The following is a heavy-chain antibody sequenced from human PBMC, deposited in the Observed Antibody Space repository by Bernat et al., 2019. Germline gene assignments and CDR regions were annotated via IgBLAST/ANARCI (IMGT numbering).Heavy chain of an antibody. CDR3: ARHSYYYDSSGYYYYFDY. V-gene: IGHV4-39*01. J-gene: IGHJ4*02. CDR1: GGSISSSSYY. CDR2: ISYSGNT. D-gene: IGHD3-22*01. Sequence: QLQLQESGPGLVKPSETLSLTCTVSGGSISSSSYYWGWIRQPPGKGLEWIGSISYSGNTYYNPSLKSRVTISVDTSKNQFSLKLSSVTAADTAVFYCARHSYYYDSSGYYYYFDYWGQGTLVTVSS.